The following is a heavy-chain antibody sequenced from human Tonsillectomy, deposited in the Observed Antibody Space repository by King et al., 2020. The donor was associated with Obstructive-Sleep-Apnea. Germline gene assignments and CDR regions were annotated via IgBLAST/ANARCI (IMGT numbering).Heavy chain of an antibody. CDR1: GGSISSYY. J-gene: IGHJ2*01. CDR3: ARVSLDYGGNPDYWYFDL. CDR2: IYYSGST. V-gene: IGHV4-59*01. D-gene: IGHD4-23*01. Sequence: QLQESGPGLVKPSETLSLTCTVSGGSISSYYWSWMRQPPGKGLEWVGYIYYSGSTNYSPSLKSRVTISVDTSKNQFSLKLNTVTAADTAVYYWARVSLDYGGNPDYWYFDLWGRGTLVTVSS.